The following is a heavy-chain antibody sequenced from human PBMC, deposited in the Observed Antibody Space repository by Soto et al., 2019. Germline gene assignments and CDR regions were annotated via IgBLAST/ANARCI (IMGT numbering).Heavy chain of an antibody. CDR3: ARAGYCSSTSCLEKDFDY. Sequence: SVKVSCKASGGTFSSYAISWVRQAPGQGLEWMGGIIPIFGTANYAQKFQGRVTITADKSTSTAYMELSSLRSEDTAVYYCARAGYCSSTSCLEKDFDYWGHGTLVTVSS. V-gene: IGHV1-69*06. J-gene: IGHJ4*01. D-gene: IGHD2-2*01. CDR1: GGTFSSYA. CDR2: IIPIFGTA.